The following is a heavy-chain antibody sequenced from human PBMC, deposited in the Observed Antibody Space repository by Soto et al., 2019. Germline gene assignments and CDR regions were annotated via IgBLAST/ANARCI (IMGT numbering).Heavy chain of an antibody. V-gene: IGHV3-30-3*01. J-gene: IGHJ4*02. CDR3: AREAEVAVAGHSGVIDY. D-gene: IGHD6-19*01. Sequence: QVQLVESGGGVVQPGRSLRLSCAASGFTFSSYAMHWVRQAPGKGLEWVAVISYDGSNKYYADSVKGRFTISRDNSKKTLYLQMNSLRAEDTAVYYCAREAEVAVAGHSGVIDYWGQGTLVTVSS. CDR1: GFTFSSYA. CDR2: ISYDGSNK.